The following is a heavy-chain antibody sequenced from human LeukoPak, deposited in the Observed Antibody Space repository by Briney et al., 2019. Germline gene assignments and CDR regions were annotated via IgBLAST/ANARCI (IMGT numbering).Heavy chain of an antibody. J-gene: IGHJ3*02. CDR1: GFTVSSNY. CDR3: ARVYRLYDSSGYYTSSRAFDI. D-gene: IGHD3-22*01. Sequence: PGGSLRLSCAASGFTVSSNYMSWVRQAPGKGLEWVSAIYSGGSTYYADSVKGRFTISRDNSKNTLYLQMNSLRAEDTAVYYCARVYRLYDSSGYYTSSRAFDIWGQGTMVTVSS. V-gene: IGHV3-53*01. CDR2: IYSGGST.